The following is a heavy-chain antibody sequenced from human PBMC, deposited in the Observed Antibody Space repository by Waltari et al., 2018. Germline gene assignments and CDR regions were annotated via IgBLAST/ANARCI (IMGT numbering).Heavy chain of an antibody. CDR2: IYYSGST. J-gene: IGHJ5*02. D-gene: IGHD6-13*01. CDR1: GGSISSSSYY. Sequence: QLQLQASGPGLVKPSETLSLPCTVPGGSISSSSYYWGWIRQPPGKGLEWIGSIYYSGSTYYNPSLKSRVTISVDTSKNQFSLKLSSVTAADTAVYYCARGGAAAAGTRGWFDPWGQGTLVTVSS. CDR3: ARGGAAAAGTRGWFDP. V-gene: IGHV4-39*07.